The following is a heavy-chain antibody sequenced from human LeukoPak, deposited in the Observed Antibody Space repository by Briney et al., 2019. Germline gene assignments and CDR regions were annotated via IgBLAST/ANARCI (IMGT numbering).Heavy chain of an antibody. CDR1: GFTFSSYW. CDR3: ARASVSLRYFDWYENGAFDI. Sequence: GGSLRLSCAASGFTFSSYWMSWVRQAPGKGLEWVANIKQDGSEKYYVDSVKGRFSISRDNAKNSLYLQMNSLRAEDTAVYYCARASVSLRYFDWYENGAFDIRGQGTMVTVSS. D-gene: IGHD3-9*01. J-gene: IGHJ3*02. CDR2: IKQDGSEK. V-gene: IGHV3-7*01.